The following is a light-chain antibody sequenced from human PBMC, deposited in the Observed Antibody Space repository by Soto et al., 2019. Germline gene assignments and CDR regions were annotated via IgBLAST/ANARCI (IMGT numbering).Light chain of an antibody. CDR2: GAS. CDR3: QQRSNLLSA. Sequence: ERVMTQSPATLSISPGERATLFCRASESIGNNLAWYQQKPGQVPRLLMYGASTRATGIPARFSGSGSGTEFTLTISNLQSEDFAVYYCQQRSNLLSAFGQGTRLEIK. V-gene: IGKV3-15*01. CDR1: ESIGNN. J-gene: IGKJ5*01.